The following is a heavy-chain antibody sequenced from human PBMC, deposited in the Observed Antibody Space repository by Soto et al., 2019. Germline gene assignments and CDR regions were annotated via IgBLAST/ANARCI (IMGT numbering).Heavy chain of an antibody. J-gene: IGHJ6*03. CDR1: GDSVSSNNAA. V-gene: IGHV6-1*01. D-gene: IGHD1-7*01. Sequence: TLSLTCAISGDSVSSNNAAWNWIRLSPSRGLEWLARTYYRSRWYNDYAVSVRSRITVNPDTSKNQFSLQLTSVTPEDTAVYYCAGTTSHQWYYMDVWGKGTTVTVSS. CDR2: TYYRSRWYN. CDR3: AGTTSHQWYYMDV.